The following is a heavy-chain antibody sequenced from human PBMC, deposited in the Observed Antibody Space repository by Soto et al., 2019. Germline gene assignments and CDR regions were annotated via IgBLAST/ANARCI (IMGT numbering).Heavy chain of an antibody. CDR3: ARRIDAFDY. D-gene: IGHD1-26*01. CDR2: IYWDDEK. V-gene: IGHV2-5*02. Sequence: QITLKESGPTLVKPTQTLTLTCTFSGFSISTSGAGVGWVRQPPGKALECLAIIYWDDEKRYMPSLESRLTITKDTSRNQVVLTMTNMDPVDTATYYCARRIDAFDYWGQGTLVTVSS. J-gene: IGHJ4*02. CDR1: GFSISTSGAG.